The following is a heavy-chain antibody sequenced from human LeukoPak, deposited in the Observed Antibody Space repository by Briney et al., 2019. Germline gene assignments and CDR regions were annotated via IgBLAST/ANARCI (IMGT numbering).Heavy chain of an antibody. D-gene: IGHD2-21*02. CDR3: ATDRDNSDWQKRFDS. Sequence: GGSLRLSCAASGFTFSTYWMNWYRQAPGKGLEWVGNINQDASEVNYVDSVRGRFTISGDNAKNSLHLQMNSLRAEDTAVYHCATDRDNSDWQKRFDSWGQGTLVTVSS. CDR2: INQDASEV. J-gene: IGHJ4*02. CDR1: GFTFSTYW. V-gene: IGHV3-7*01.